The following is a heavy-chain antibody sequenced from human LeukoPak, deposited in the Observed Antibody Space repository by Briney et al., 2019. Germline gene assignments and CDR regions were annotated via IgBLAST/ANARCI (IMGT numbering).Heavy chain of an antibody. CDR1: GFTVSSNY. CDR3: ARESSGYYFDY. J-gene: IGHJ4*02. Sequence: GGSLRLSCAASGFTVSSNYMNWVRQAPGKGLEWVSVIYRDGSIYYAESVKGRFIISRDTSRNTLYLQMNTLRAEDTAVHYCARESSGYYFDYWGQGTLVTVSS. V-gene: IGHV3-53*01. D-gene: IGHD6-25*01. CDR2: IYRDGSI.